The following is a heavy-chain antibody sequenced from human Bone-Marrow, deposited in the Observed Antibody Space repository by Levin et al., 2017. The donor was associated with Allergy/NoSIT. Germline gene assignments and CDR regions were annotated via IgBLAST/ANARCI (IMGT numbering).Heavy chain of an antibody. CDR3: ARSGIQLWLRDRETFDY. D-gene: IGHD5-18*01. V-gene: IGHV3-74*01. J-gene: IGHJ4*02. CDR1: GFTFSSYW. Sequence: GGSLRLSCAASGFTFSSYWMHWVRQAPGKGLVWVSRINSDGSSTSYADSVKGRFTISRDNAKNTLYLQMNSLRAEDTAVYYCARSGIQLWLRDRETFDYWGQGTLVTVSS. CDR2: INSDGSST.